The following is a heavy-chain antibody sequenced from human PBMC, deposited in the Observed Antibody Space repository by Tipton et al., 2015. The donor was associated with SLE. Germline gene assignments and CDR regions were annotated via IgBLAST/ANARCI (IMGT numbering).Heavy chain of an antibody. Sequence: TLSLTCAVYGGSFSAYSWSWIRQPPGRGLVWIGYINYSGTTTYNPSLKSRVTISVDPSKNHFSLNLDSVTAADTAVYYCARGVSFDSWGQGTLVTVSS. CDR3: ARGVSFDS. V-gene: IGHV4-34*11. CDR1: GGSFSAYS. J-gene: IGHJ4*02. CDR2: INYSGTT.